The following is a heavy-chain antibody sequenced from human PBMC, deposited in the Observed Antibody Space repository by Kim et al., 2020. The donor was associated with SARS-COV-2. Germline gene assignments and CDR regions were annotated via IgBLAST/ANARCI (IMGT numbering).Heavy chain of an antibody. CDR1: GYTLTELS. J-gene: IGHJ4*02. Sequence: ASVKVSCKVSGYTLTELSMHWVRQAPGKGLEWMGGFDPEDGETIYAQKFQGRVTMTEDTSTDTAYMELSSLRSEDTAVYYCATEYMVRGVIAEYYFDYWGQGTLVTVSS. CDR3: ATEYMVRGVIAEYYFDY. D-gene: IGHD3-10*01. V-gene: IGHV1-24*01. CDR2: FDPEDGET.